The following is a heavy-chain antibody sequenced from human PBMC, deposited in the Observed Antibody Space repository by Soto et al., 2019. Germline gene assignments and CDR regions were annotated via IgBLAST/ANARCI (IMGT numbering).Heavy chain of an antibody. CDR3: ARDHHTAMVQDV. V-gene: IGHV3-33*01. D-gene: IGHD5-18*01. Sequence: PGGSLRLSCAASGFTFSSYGMHWVRQAPGKGLEWVAVIWYDGSNKYYTDYVKGRFTISRDNSKSTLYLQMNILRAEDTAVYYCARDHHTAMVQDVWGQGT. CDR2: IWYDGSNK. J-gene: IGHJ6*02. CDR1: GFTFSSYG.